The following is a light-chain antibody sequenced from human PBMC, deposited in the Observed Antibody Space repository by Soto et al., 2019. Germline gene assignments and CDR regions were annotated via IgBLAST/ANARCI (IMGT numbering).Light chain of an antibody. CDR3: SSYTSSTSYV. CDR1: SSDVGGYNT. Sequence: QSALTQPASVAGSLEQSITISCTGTSSDVGGYNTVSWYQQYPGKAPKLRIHDVNNRPSGVSNRFSGSKSGNTASLTISGLQAEDEADYYCSSYTSSTSYVFGSGTKLTVL. J-gene: IGLJ1*01. CDR2: DVN. V-gene: IGLV2-14*01.